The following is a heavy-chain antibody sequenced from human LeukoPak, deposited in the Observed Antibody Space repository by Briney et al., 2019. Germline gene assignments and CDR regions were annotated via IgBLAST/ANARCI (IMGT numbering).Heavy chain of an antibody. CDR1: GGSISSSSYY. J-gene: IGHJ3*02. V-gene: IGHV4-39*07. Sequence: MPSETLSLTCTVSGGSISSSSYYWGWIRQPPGKGLEWIGYIYHSGSTYYNPSLKSRVTISVDRSKNQFSLKLSSVTAADTAVYYCARRPDAFDIWGQGTMVTVSS. CDR2: IYHSGST. CDR3: ARRPDAFDI.